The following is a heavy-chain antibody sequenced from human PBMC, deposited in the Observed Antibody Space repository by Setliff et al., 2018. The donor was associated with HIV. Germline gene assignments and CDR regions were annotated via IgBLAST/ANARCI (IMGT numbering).Heavy chain of an antibody. D-gene: IGHD3-9*01. CDR2: IYYSGST. Sequence: PSETLSLTCNVSGGSISGYYWSWVRQPPGEGLEWIGYIYYSGSTNYNPSLRSRVTISVDTSKNQVSLRLTSVTSADTALYYCARESQQYYDILTGFNYYYGMDVWGRGIAVTVSS. V-gene: IGHV4-59*01. J-gene: IGHJ6*02. CDR1: GGSISGYY. CDR3: ARESQQYYDILTGFNYYYGMDV.